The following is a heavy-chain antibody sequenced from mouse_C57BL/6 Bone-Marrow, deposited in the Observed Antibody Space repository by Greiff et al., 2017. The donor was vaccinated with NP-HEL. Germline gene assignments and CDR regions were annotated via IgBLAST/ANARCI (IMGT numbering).Heavy chain of an antibody. CDR2: ISSGGSYT. V-gene: IGHV5-6*01. D-gene: IGHD2-2*01. CDR1: GFTFSSYG. J-gene: IGHJ3*01. CDR3: ARQGSTMVTTRFAY. Sequence: EVKVVESGGDLVKPGGSLKLSCAASGFTFSSYGMSWVRQTPDKRLEWVATISSGGSYTYYPDSVKGRFTISRDNAKNTLYLQMSSLKSEDTAMYYCARQGSTMVTTRFAYWGQGTLVTVSA.